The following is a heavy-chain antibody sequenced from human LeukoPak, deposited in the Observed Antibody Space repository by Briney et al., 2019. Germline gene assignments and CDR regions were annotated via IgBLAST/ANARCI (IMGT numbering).Heavy chain of an antibody. CDR1: VGSTSRHY. Sequence: KPLESLCLTPAVSVGSTSRHYWSSIRQPPGKGLGWIGCIYYSGIANYNTSPQSRVTISVDTSTNQCSRKLRSVNAADTGVYYCVREDGDGYNTFDYWGQGTLVTVSS. CDR2: IYYSGIA. J-gene: IGHJ4*02. V-gene: IGHV4-59*11. D-gene: IGHD5-24*01. CDR3: VREDGDGYNTFDY.